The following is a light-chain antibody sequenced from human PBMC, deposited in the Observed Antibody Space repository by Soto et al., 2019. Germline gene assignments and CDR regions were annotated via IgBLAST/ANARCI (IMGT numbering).Light chain of an antibody. Sequence: QSALTQPASVSASPGQSITICCTGTSXDVGSYNLVSWYQQHPGRAPKLLIYEVNKRPSGVSNDFSGSKSANTASLTISGLRAEDEADYYCCSYAGGSTYVFGSGTKVTVL. V-gene: IGLV2-23*02. CDR1: SXDVGSYNL. CDR3: CSYAGGSTYV. J-gene: IGLJ1*01. CDR2: EVN.